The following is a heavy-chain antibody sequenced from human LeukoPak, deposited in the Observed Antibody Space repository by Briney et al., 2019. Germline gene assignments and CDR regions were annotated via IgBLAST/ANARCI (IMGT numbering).Heavy chain of an antibody. CDR1: GFTFSFYG. D-gene: IGHD3-22*01. CDR2: VWYDGSKK. Sequence: GRPLRLSCAASGFTFSFYGMHWVRQAPGKGLEWVAVVWYDGSKKYYADSVKGRFTISRDNSKNTLYLQMNSLRAEDTAVYYCAKDRGYDSSGDAFDIWGQGTMVTVSS. CDR3: AKDRGYDSSGDAFDI. V-gene: IGHV3-33*06. J-gene: IGHJ3*02.